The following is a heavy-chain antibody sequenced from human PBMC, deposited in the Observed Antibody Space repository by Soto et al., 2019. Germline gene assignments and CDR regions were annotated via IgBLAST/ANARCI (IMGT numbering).Heavy chain of an antibody. CDR1: GGSISSGGYS. J-gene: IGHJ4*02. CDR3: ARGPSGDKVDS. CDR2: IYDGGRT. V-gene: IGHV4-30-2*05. D-gene: IGHD7-27*01. Sequence: TSETLSLTCAVSGGSISSGGYSWSWIRQSPDMGLEWIGHIYDGGRTYNNPSLESRVTMSVDTSKSQLSLTLSSVSAADTAVYYCARGPSGDKVDSWGQGTLVTVSS.